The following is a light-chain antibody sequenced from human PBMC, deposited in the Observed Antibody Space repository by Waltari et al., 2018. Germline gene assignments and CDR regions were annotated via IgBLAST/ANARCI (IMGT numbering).Light chain of an antibody. V-gene: IGKV4-1*01. J-gene: IGKJ2*01. CDR2: WAS. CDR3: QQYYSTPVT. CDR1: QTVLYSDNNNY. Sequence: DIVMTQSPDSLAVSLSERASINCKSSQTVLYSDNNNYLGWYQQRPGQPPKLLISWASTRESGVPDRFSGSGSGTDFTLTINSLQAEDVAIYYCQQYYSTPVTFGQGTKLEIK.